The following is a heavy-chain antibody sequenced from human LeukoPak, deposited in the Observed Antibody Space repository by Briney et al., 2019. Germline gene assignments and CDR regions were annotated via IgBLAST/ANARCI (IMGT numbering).Heavy chain of an antibody. CDR2: INWNGRIT. CDR3: TRGSVQLWLRDTYYYMDV. J-gene: IGHJ6*03. V-gene: IGHV3-20*04. CDR1: GFTFDDYA. D-gene: IGHD5-18*01. Sequence: GDSLRLSCAASGFTFDDYAMNWVRQVPGRGLEWVSGINWNGRITEYADSVKDRFTISRQNTKNSLYLYMNNLGGEDTALYFCTRGSVQLWLRDTYYYMDVWGKGTTVTVSS.